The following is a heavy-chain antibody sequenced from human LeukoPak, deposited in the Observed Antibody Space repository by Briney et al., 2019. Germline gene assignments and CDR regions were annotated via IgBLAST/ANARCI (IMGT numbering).Heavy chain of an antibody. Sequence: PGGSLRLSCAVSGFTFSRYWMSWVRQAPGKGLEWVANIKQEGSEKYYVDSVKGRFTISRDNAKNSLYLQMTSLRAEDTAIYYCARDRYSSTWYDRAHGPNFDYWGQGTLVTVSS. CDR1: GFTFSRYW. CDR3: ARDRYSSTWYDRAHGPNFDY. J-gene: IGHJ4*02. CDR2: IKQEGSEK. V-gene: IGHV3-7*03. D-gene: IGHD6-13*01.